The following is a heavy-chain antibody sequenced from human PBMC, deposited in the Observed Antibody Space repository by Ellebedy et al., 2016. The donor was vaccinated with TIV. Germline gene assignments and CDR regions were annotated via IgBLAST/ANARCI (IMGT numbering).Heavy chain of an antibody. D-gene: IGHD4/OR15-4a*01. J-gene: IGHJ2*01. CDR2: LIPRFGRP. V-gene: IGHV1-69*13. CDR1: GGTFSSYA. Sequence: AASVKVSCKASGGTFSSYAISWVRQVPGQGLDWMGGLIPRFGRPNSAQKFQGRVTITADESSSTAYMELSGLRSDDTAVYYCARDSGANFLGLSFGLWGRGTLVTVSS. CDR3: ARDSGANFLGLSFGL.